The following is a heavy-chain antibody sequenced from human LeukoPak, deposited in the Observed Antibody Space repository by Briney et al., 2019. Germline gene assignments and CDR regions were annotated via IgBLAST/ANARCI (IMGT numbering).Heavy chain of an antibody. D-gene: IGHD3-3*01. J-gene: IGHJ6*03. CDR1: GYTFTSYG. CDR3: ARVTLLEWLFPPSYYMDV. V-gene: IGHV1-18*01. Sequence: ASEKICCKASGYTFTSYGISWVRQAPGQGIERMGWISAYNGNTNYAQQLQGRVTMTTDTSTSTAYMELRSLRSDDTAVYYCARVTLLEWLFPPSYYMDVWGKGTTVTVSS. CDR2: ISAYNGNT.